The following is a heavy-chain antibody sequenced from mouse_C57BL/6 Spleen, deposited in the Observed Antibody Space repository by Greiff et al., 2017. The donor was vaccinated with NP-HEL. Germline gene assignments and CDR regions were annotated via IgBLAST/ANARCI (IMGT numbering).Heavy chain of an antibody. V-gene: IGHV1-19*01. CDR3: ARRGDYDYAMDY. CDR2: INPYNGGT. Sequence: VQLKESGPVLVKPGASVKMSCKASGYTFTDYYMNWVKQSHGKSLEWIGVINPYNGGTSYNQQFNGKATLTVDKSSSTAYMELNSLTSEDSAVYYCARRGDYDYAMDYWGQGTSVTVSS. J-gene: IGHJ4*01. CDR1: GYTFTDYY. D-gene: IGHD2-4*01.